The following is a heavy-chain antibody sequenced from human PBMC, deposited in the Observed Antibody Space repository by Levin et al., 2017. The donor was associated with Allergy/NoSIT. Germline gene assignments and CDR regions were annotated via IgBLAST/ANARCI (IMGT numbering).Heavy chain of an antibody. Sequence: GESLKISCKGSGYSFTSYWIIWVRQMPGKGLEWMGRIDPSDSYTTYSPSFQGHVTISADKSISTAYLQWGSLKASDTAMYYCARLGFNYDGSAYYPDYWGQGTLVTVSS. CDR2: IDPSDSYT. J-gene: IGHJ4*02. CDR1: GYSFTSYW. D-gene: IGHD3-22*01. V-gene: IGHV5-10-1*01. CDR3: ARLGFNYDGSAYYPDY.